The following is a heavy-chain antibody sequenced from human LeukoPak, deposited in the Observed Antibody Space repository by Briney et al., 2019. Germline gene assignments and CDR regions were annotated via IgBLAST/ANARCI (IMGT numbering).Heavy chain of an antibody. V-gene: IGHV1-8*01. CDR1: GYTFTSYD. D-gene: IGHD4-17*01. J-gene: IGHJ6*03. CDR2: MNPNSGNT. CDR3: AREGGARDYYYYSCMDV. Sequence: ASVKVSCKASGYTFTSYDINWVRQAPGQGLEWMGWMNPNSGNTGYAQKFQGRVTMTRNTSISTAYMELSSLRSEDTAVYYCAREGGARDYYYYSCMDVWGKGTTVTVSS.